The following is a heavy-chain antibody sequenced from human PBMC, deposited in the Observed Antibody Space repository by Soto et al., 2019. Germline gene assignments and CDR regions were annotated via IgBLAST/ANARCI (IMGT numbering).Heavy chain of an antibody. CDR3: ARSVAVPGAHIDY. V-gene: IGHV4-59*01. Sequence: SETLSLTCSVSGGSISGSYWSWIRQSPGKGLEWLGYVYYTGSTNYSPSLRSRVSISVDTSKNEFSLRLSSVTAADTAVYFCARSVAVPGAHIDYWGHGTQVTV. D-gene: IGHD6-19*01. CDR1: GGSISGSY. J-gene: IGHJ4*01. CDR2: VYYTGST.